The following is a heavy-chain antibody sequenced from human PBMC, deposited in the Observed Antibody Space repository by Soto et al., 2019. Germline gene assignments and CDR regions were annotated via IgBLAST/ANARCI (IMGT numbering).Heavy chain of an antibody. Sequence: PSETLSLTCSVSGSSITSSSFYWGWIRQPPGKGLECIANIYYDGNTYNNPSLKSRVTISLDTSRNQFSLRLSSLTAADTAVYYCARVGTIFGVVIYGMDVWGQGTTVTVSS. J-gene: IGHJ6*02. CDR1: GSSITSSSFY. CDR2: IYYDGNT. CDR3: ARVGTIFGVVIYGMDV. V-gene: IGHV4-39*01. D-gene: IGHD3-3*01.